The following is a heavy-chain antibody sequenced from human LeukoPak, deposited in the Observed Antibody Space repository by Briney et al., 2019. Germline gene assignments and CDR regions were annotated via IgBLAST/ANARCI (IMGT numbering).Heavy chain of an antibody. CDR2: IYHSGST. Sequence: SETLSLTCAVSGYSISSGYYWGWIRQPPGKGLEWSGSIYHSGSTYYNPSLKSRVTISVDTSKNQFSLKLSSVTAADTAVYYCARLGYCSSTSCYSILDYYYYMDVWGKGTTVTVSS. J-gene: IGHJ6*03. CDR3: ARLGYCSSTSCYSILDYYYYMDV. D-gene: IGHD2-2*01. CDR1: GYSISSGYY. V-gene: IGHV4-38-2*01.